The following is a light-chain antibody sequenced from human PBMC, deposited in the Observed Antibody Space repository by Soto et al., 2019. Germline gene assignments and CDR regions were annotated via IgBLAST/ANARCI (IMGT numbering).Light chain of an antibody. J-gene: IGLJ1*01. CDR3: SSYTSSSTPNV. CDR2: DVS. CDR1: RSDVGHYNY. V-gene: IGLV2-14*01. Sequence: QSALTQPASVSGSPGQSITISCTGTRSDVGHYNYVSWYQQHPGKAPKVVIYDVSNRPSGISNRFSGSKSGSTASLTISGLQAEDEADYYCSSYTSSSTPNVFGTGTKVTVL.